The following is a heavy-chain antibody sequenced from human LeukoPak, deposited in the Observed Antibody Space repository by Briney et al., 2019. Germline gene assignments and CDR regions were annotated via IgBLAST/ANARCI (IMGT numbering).Heavy chain of an antibody. J-gene: IGHJ6*02. V-gene: IGHV1-18*01. CDR3: STVLGTYGLRSYYGMDV. CDR1: GYTVTSYG. CDR2: ISAYNGNT. Sequence: GASVKVSCKASGYTVTSYGISWVRQAPGQGLEWMGWISAYNGNTNYAQKRQGRVTMTTDTSTSPANMELRRLRSDDTAVHYSSTVLGTYGLRSYYGMDVWGQGTTVTVSS. D-gene: IGHD1-14*01.